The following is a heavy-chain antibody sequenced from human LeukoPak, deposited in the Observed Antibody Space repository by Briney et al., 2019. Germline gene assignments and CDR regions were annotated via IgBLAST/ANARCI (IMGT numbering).Heavy chain of an antibody. CDR3: ARGGSGYYTIYYYMDV. Sequence: SETPSLTRALYVGSPSGYYWRSIPAPPRERVERIGEINHSGSTNYNPSLKSRVTISVDTSKNQFSLKLSSVTAADTAVYYCARGGSGYYTIYYYMDVWGKGTTVTVSS. V-gene: IGHV4-34*01. CDR1: VGSPSGYY. D-gene: IGHD3-3*01. J-gene: IGHJ6*03. CDR2: INHSGST.